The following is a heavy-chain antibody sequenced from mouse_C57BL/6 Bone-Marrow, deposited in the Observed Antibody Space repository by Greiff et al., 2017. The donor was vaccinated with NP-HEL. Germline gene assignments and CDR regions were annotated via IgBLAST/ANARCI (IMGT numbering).Heavy chain of an antibody. CDR3: TRRDLY. V-gene: IGHV1-15*01. CDR1: GYTFTDYE. J-gene: IGHJ2*01. CDR2: IDPETGGT. Sequence: VKLMESGAELVRPGASVTLSCKASGYTFTDYEMHWVKQTPVHGLEWIGAIDPETGGTAYNQKFKGKAILTADKSSSTAYMELRSLTSEDSAVYYCTRRDLYWGQGTTLTVSS.